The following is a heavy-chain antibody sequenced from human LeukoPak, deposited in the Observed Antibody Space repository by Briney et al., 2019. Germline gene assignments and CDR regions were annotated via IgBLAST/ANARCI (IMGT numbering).Heavy chain of an antibody. D-gene: IGHD6-19*01. V-gene: IGHV4-30-2*03. CDR2: IYHSGTT. J-gene: IGHJ4*02. Sequence: PSETLSLTCAVSGGSISSGGYSWSWIRQPPGKGLEWIGYIYHSGTTYYDPSLKSRVTISVDTSKNQFSLKLSSVTAADTAVYYCARLGRVAGTEPFDYWGQGTLVTVSS. CDR3: ARLGRVAGTEPFDY. CDR1: GGSISSGGYS.